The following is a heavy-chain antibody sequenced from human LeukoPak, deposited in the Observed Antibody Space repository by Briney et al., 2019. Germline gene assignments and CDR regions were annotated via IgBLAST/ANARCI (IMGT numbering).Heavy chain of an antibody. CDR1: GFTVSSSYA. CDR2: ISGSGGST. Sequence: PGGSLRLSCAASGFTVSSSYAMSWVRQAPGKGLEWVSGISGSGGSTYYADSVKGRFTISRDNSKNTLYLQLNSLRAEDTAVYYCAKVGDDFWSGYYRRPGDYYYYGMDVWGQGTTVTVSS. J-gene: IGHJ6*02. CDR3: AKVGDDFWSGYYRRPGDYYYYGMDV. V-gene: IGHV3-23*01. D-gene: IGHD3-3*01.